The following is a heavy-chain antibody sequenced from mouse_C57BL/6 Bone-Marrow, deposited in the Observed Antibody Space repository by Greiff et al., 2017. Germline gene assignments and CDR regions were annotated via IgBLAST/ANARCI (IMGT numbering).Heavy chain of an antibody. D-gene: IGHD2-3*01. CDR2: IDPNSGGT. J-gene: IGHJ3*01. CDR1: GYTFTSYW. CDR3: ARCSDGTSWFAY. V-gene: IGHV1-72*01. Sequence: QVQLQQPGAELVKPGASVKLSCKASGYTFTSYWMHWVKQRPGRGLEWIGRIDPNSGGTKYNEKFKSKATLTVDKPSSTAYMRLSSLTSEDSAVYYCARCSDGTSWFAYWGQGTRVTVSA.